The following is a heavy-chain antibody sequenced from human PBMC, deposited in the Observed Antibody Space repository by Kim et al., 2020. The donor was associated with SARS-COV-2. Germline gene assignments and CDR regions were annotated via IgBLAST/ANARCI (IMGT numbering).Heavy chain of an antibody. Sequence: SAASVRGRFTISRDNSKTTLYLQMTSLRVEDTAVYFCARDRGGTGAVFDYWGQGTLVTVSS. CDR3: ARDRGGTGAVFDY. V-gene: IGHV3-53*01. J-gene: IGHJ4*02. D-gene: IGHD3-16*01.